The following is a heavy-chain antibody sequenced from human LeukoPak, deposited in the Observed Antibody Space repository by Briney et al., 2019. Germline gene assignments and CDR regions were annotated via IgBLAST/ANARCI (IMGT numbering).Heavy chain of an antibody. CDR1: GFTFSNYG. J-gene: IGHJ6*02. D-gene: IGHD1-1*01. V-gene: IGHV3-30*18. Sequence: GGSLRLSCAASGFTFSNYGMHWVRQAPGKGLEWVALISYDGVNKYYADSVKGRFTISRDNSKNTLYLRMNSLRVEDTALYYCAKLRELVTYYYYYGLDVWGQGTTVTASS. CDR3: AKLRELVTYYYYYGLDV. CDR2: ISYDGVNK.